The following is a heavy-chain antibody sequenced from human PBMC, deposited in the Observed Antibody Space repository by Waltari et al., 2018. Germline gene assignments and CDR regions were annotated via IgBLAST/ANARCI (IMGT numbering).Heavy chain of an antibody. J-gene: IGHJ4*02. Sequence: EVQLEQSGAEVKKPGESLKISCNGSGYSFAMYWIGWVRQMPGKGLEWMGVIYPGDSNTKYSLSFQGQVTISADTSISTAYLQWSSLKASDTAIYFCARQNIHSYGYGYFDFWGQGTLVTVSS. CDR3: ARQNIHSYGYGYFDF. D-gene: IGHD5-18*01. V-gene: IGHV5-51*01. CDR1: GYSFAMYW. CDR2: IYPGDSNT.